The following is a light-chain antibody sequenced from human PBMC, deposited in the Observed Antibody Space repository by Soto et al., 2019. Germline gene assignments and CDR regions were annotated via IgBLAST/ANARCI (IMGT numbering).Light chain of an antibody. CDR2: GAS. CDR1: QSVIRNY. CDR3: QQYAYSPRT. V-gene: IGKV3-20*01. Sequence: EIVLTQSPGTLSLSPGERATLSCRASQSVIRNYLAWYQQKPGQAPRLLIHGASSRATGIPDRFSGSGSGTDFTLTISRLEPEDFAVYYCQQYAYSPRTFGRGTKLEIK. J-gene: IGKJ2*01.